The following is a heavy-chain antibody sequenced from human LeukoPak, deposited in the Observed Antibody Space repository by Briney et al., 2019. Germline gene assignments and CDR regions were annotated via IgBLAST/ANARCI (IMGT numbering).Heavy chain of an antibody. Sequence: GGSLRLSCAASGFTFSNYAMSWVRQAPGRRLELVSGIWGTDDKTVYGDAVKGRFTISRDNSKNTLYLQMNSLRADDTAVYYCAKTQGYYDAWGQGALVTVSS. D-gene: IGHD2-15*01. V-gene: IGHV3-23*01. J-gene: IGHJ5*02. CDR2: IWGTDDKT. CDR1: GFTFSNYA. CDR3: AKTQGYYDA.